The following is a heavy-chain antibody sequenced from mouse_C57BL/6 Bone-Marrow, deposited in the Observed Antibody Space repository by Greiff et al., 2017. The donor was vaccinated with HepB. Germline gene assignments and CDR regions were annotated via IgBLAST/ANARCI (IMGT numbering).Heavy chain of an antibody. J-gene: IGHJ2*01. CDR3: ARGNYDYFDS. V-gene: IGHV14-2*01. Sequence: VQLQQSGAELVKPGASVKLSCTASGFNITDYYMHWVKQRTEQSLEWIGRIDPENGETKYTPKFKGKATITADPSSNTAYLQLSSLTSEDTAVYYCARGNYDYFDSGGQGTTLTVSA. CDR1: GFNITDYY. D-gene: IGHD2-1*01. CDR2: IDPENGET.